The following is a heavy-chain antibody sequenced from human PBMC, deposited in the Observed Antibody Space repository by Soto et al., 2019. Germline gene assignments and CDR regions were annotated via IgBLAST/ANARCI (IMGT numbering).Heavy chain of an antibody. CDR2: ISQTGGTS. V-gene: IGHV3-23*01. Sequence: PGGSLRLSCVTSGFDFKTYAMTWIRHIPGKGLQWVSTISQTGGTSYYVDSVRGRLTISRDNSDNVLFLQMDALRIEDTAMYYCARSLEDYSTNNFYDPWGQGTLVTVSS. D-gene: IGHD3-3*01. CDR3: ARSLEDYSTNNFYDP. J-gene: IGHJ1*01. CDR1: GFDFKTYA.